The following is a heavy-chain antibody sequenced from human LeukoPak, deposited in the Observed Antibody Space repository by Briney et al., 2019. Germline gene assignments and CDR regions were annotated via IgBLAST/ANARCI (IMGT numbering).Heavy chain of an antibody. CDR3: ARGRPPHDYGTLFDY. Sequence: SETLSLTCTVSGGSISSYYWSWIRQPPGKGLEWIGYIYFSGSTNYNPSLKSRVTMSVDTSKKQFPLKLSSVTAADTAVYYCARGRPPHDYGTLFDYWGQGTLVTVSS. J-gene: IGHJ4*02. CDR2: IYFSGST. D-gene: IGHD4-17*01. V-gene: IGHV4-59*01. CDR1: GGSISSYY.